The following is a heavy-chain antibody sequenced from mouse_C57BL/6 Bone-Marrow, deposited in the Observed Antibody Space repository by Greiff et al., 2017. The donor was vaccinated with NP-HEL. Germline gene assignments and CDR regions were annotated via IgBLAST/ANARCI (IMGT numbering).Heavy chain of an antibody. CDR1: GYEFSNYW. CDR3: ARGAY. CDR2: LYPADGDT. V-gene: IGHV1-80*01. Sequence: LQQSGAELVKPGASVQISCKASGYEFSNYWMNWVKQRPGKGLEWIGQLYPADGDTNYTGQFKDKATLTADKSSSTAYMQRSRLTADDSAVYFCARGAYGGQGTLVTVSA. J-gene: IGHJ3*01.